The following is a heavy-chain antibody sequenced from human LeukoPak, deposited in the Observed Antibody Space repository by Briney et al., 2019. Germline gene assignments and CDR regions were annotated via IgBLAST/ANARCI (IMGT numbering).Heavy chain of an antibody. D-gene: IGHD5-12*01. CDR2: IIPILGIA. J-gene: IGHJ4*02. CDR1: GGTFSSYA. V-gene: IGHV1-69*04. Sequence: EASVKVSCKASGGTFSSYAISWVRQAPRQGLEWMGRIIPILGIANYAQKFQGRVTITADKSTSTAYMELSSLRSEDTAVYYCARSPSSGYSGYDTDYWGQGTLVTVSS. CDR3: ARSPSSGYSGYDTDY.